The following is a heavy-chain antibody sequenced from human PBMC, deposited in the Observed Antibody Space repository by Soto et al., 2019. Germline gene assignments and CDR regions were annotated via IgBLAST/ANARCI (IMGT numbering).Heavy chain of an antibody. D-gene: IGHD5-12*01. CDR2: ISSSSSYT. Sequence: QVQLVESGGGLVKPGGSLRLSCAASGFTFSDYYMSWIRQAPGKGLAWVSYISSSSSYTNYADSVKGRFTISRDNAKNSLYLQMNSLRAEDTAVYYCARDRDGYNSFDYWGQGTLVTVSS. J-gene: IGHJ4*02. CDR1: GFTFSDYY. CDR3: ARDRDGYNSFDY. V-gene: IGHV3-11*06.